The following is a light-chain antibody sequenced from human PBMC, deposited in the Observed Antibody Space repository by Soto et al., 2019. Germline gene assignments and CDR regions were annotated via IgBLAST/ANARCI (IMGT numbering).Light chain of an antibody. CDR2: GVS. J-gene: IGKJ1*01. CDR1: ESVSSTS. V-gene: IGKV3-20*01. Sequence: IVLTQSPGTLSLSPGERATLSCRASESVSSTSLAWYQQKPGQAPRLLMYGVSSRATGIPDRFSGSGSGTDFTLTISRLEPEDFAVYFCQQYDNSVWTFGQGTKV. CDR3: QQYDNSVWT.